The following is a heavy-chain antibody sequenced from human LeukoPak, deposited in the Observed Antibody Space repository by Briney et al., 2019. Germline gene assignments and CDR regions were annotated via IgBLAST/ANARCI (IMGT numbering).Heavy chain of an antibody. CDR1: GGSFSGYY. CDR2: IYDTGST. Sequence: SETLSLTCAVYGGSFSGYYWSWIRQPPGKGLEWIGYIYDTGSTNYNPSLKSRVTISLDTSKNQFSLKLSSVTAADTAIYYCARGVYGGYDWFDPWGQGTLVTVSS. V-gene: IGHV4-59*01. D-gene: IGHD5-12*01. CDR3: ARGVYGGYDWFDP. J-gene: IGHJ5*02.